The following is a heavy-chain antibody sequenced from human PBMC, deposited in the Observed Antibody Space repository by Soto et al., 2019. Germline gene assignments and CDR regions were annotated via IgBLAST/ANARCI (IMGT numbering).Heavy chain of an antibody. J-gene: IGHJ5*02. D-gene: IGHD3-3*01. CDR1: GCTFSSYA. CDR2: IIPIFGTA. CDR3: ARESRDTIFGVVISNWLDP. Sequence: SVKVSCKACGCTFSSYAISWVRQAGGQGLEWMGGIIPIFGTANYAQKFQGRVTITADESTSTAYMELSSLRSEDTAVYYCARESRDTIFGVVISNWLDPWGQGTLVTVS. V-gene: IGHV1-69*13.